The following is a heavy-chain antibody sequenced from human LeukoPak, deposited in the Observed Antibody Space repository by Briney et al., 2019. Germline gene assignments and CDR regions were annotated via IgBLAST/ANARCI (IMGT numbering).Heavy chain of an antibody. CDR3: ARSKITMVRGVIITPDNWFDP. V-gene: IGHV4-39*07. J-gene: IGHJ5*02. Sequence: PSETLSLTCTVSGGSFSSSSYYWGWIRQPPGKGLEWVGSINYRGSNYHNSSLKSRVTISVDTSKNQFSLKLSSVTAADTAVYYCARSKITMVRGVIITPDNWFDPWGQGTLVTVSS. CDR2: INYRGSN. CDR1: GGSFSSSSYY. D-gene: IGHD3-10*01.